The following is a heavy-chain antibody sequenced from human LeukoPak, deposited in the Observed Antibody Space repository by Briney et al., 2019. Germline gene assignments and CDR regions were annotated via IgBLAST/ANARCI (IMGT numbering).Heavy chain of an antibody. CDR2: IDWDDDK. CDR3: ARSTIFGVVTPFDY. Sequence: SGPALVKPTQPLTLTCTFSGFSLSTSGMCVSWIRQPPGKALEWLARIDWDDDKYYSTSLKTRLTISKDTSKNQVVLTMTNMDPVDTATYYCARSTIFGVVTPFDYWGQGTLVTVSS. CDR1: GFSLSTSGMC. J-gene: IGHJ4*02. V-gene: IGHV2-70*11. D-gene: IGHD3-3*01.